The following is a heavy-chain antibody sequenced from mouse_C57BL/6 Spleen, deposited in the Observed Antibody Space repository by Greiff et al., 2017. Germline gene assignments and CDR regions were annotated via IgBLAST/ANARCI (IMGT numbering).Heavy chain of an antibody. V-gene: IGHV1-52*01. CDR1: GYTFTSYW. CDR3: ARSRIYDGYHGGYFDV. Sequence: QVQLQQPGAELVRPGSSVKLSCKASGYTFTSYWMHWVKQRPIQGLEWIGNIDPSDSETHYNQKFKDKATLTVYKSSSTAYMQLSSLTSEDSAVYYCARSRIYDGYHGGYFDVWGTGTTVTVSS. J-gene: IGHJ1*03. D-gene: IGHD2-3*01. CDR2: IDPSDSET.